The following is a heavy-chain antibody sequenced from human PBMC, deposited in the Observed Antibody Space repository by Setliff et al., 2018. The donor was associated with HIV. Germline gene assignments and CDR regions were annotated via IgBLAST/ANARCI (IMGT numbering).Heavy chain of an antibody. CDR1: GFTFSSYV. CDR2: IWYDGRNK. D-gene: IGHD1-26*01. J-gene: IGHJ1*01. V-gene: IGHV3-33*06. Sequence: GRSLRLSCAATGFTFSSYVLHWVRQAPGKGLEWVAVIWYDGRNKYYADSVKGRFTISRDNSKNTLDLQMNSLSAEDTSVYYCAKGGWELLSSFQHWGQGTLVTVSS. CDR3: AKGGWELLSSFQH.